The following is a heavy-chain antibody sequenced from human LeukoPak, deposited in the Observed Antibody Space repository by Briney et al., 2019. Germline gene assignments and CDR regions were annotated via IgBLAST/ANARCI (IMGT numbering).Heavy chain of an antibody. J-gene: IGHJ4*02. V-gene: IGHV4-59*01. CDR1: GDSISGYY. D-gene: IGHD1-1*01. Sequence: SETLSLTCTVSGDSISGYYWTWIRQPPAKGLEWIGHIYYTGSATYNPSLKSRVTISVDTSKSQFSLKLSSVTAADTAVYYCARLTRRSGNYFENWGQGTLVTVSS. CDR3: ARLTRRSGNYFEN. CDR2: IYYTGSA.